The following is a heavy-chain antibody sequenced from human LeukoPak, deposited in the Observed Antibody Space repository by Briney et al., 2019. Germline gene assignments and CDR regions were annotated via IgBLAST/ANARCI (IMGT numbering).Heavy chain of an antibody. V-gene: IGHV3-53*01. CDR3: AKRTSGSSWYSSDS. D-gene: IGHD6-13*01. J-gene: IGHJ4*02. CDR2: IYSGGYT. Sequence: GGSLRLSCAASGFTVSSNYMSWVRQAPGKGLEWVSLIYSGGYTYYADPVKGRFTISRDNSKNTLYLQMNSLRAEDTAVYYCAKRTSGSSWYSSDSWGQGTLVTVSS. CDR1: GFTVSSNY.